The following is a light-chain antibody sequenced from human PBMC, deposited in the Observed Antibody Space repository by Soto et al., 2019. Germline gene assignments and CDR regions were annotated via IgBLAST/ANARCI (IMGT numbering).Light chain of an antibody. CDR2: NNN. Sequence: QSVLTQPPSASGTPGQRVTISCSGSSSNIGSNTVNWYQQLPGTAPKLLIYNNNQRPSGVPARFSGSESGTSASLAISGLQSEDEADYYCAAWDDSLNGLVFGTGATVTVL. CDR3: AAWDDSLNGLV. J-gene: IGLJ1*01. CDR1: SSNIGSNT. V-gene: IGLV1-44*01.